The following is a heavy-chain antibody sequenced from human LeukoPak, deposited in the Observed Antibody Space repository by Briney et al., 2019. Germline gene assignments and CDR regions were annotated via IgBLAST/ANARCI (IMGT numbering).Heavy chain of an antibody. V-gene: IGHV3-74*01. Sequence: GGSLRLSCAASGFTFSNYWMHWVRQAPGKGLVWVSRINSDGSGTTYADSVGGRFTISRDNAKNTLYLQVNSLRAEDTAVYYCARTEGTVAYDSWGQGTLVTVSS. J-gene: IGHJ5*01. CDR3: ARTEGTVAYDS. CDR1: GFTFSNYW. D-gene: IGHD4-23*01. CDR2: INSDGSGT.